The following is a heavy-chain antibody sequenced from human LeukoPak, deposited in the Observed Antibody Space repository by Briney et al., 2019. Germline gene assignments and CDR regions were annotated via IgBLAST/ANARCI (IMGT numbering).Heavy chain of an antibody. D-gene: IGHD3-3*01. CDR3: ATTSWEWSTLGY. CDR2: IYHSGST. Sequence: KTGGSLRLSCAASGFTVSSNYMSWVRQAPGKGLEWIGEIYHSGSTNYNPSLKSRVTISVDKSKNQFSLKLSSVTAADTAVYYCATTSWEWSTLGYWGQGTLVTVSS. CDR1: GFTVSSNY. V-gene: IGHV4-4*02. J-gene: IGHJ4*02.